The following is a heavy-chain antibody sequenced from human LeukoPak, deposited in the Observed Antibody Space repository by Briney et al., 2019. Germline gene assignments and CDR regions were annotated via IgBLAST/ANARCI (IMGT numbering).Heavy chain of an antibody. Sequence: ASVKVSCKASGYSFIKYDMYWVRQAPGQGLEWMGWISAYNGNTNYAQKLQGRVTMTTDTSTSTAYMELRSLRSDDTAVYYCASKSPGAGYYHGYALDIWGQGTMVTVSS. CDR2: ISAYNGNT. J-gene: IGHJ3*02. V-gene: IGHV1-18*01. CDR3: ASKSPGAGYYHGYALDI. D-gene: IGHD3-22*01. CDR1: GYSFIKYD.